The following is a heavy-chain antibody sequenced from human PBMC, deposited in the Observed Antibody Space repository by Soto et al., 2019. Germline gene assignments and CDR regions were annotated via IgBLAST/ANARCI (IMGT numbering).Heavy chain of an antibody. J-gene: IGHJ4*02. CDR2: ISSSSSTI. CDR3: ARDDYDFWSGYWYYFDY. Sequence: EVQLVESGGGLVQPGGSLRLSCAASGFTFGSYSMNWVRQAPGKGLEWVSYISSSSSTIYYADSVKGRFTISRDNAKNSLYLQMNSLRAEDTAVYYCARDDYDFWSGYWYYFDYWGQGTLVTVSS. V-gene: IGHV3-48*01. D-gene: IGHD3-3*01. CDR1: GFTFGSYS.